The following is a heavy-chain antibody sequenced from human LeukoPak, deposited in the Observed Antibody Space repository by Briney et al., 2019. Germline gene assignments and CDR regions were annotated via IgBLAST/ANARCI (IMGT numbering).Heavy chain of an antibody. CDR2: ISSSSSYI. CDR1: GFTFSSYS. CDR3: ARDANCSGGSCYGPDAFDI. J-gene: IGHJ3*02. Sequence: GGSLRLSCAASGFTFSSYSMNWVRQAPGKGLEWVSSISSSSSYIYYADSVKGRFTISRDNAKNSLYLQMNSLRAEDTAVYYCARDANCSGGSCYGPDAFDIWGQGTMVTVSS. V-gene: IGHV3-21*01. D-gene: IGHD2-15*01.